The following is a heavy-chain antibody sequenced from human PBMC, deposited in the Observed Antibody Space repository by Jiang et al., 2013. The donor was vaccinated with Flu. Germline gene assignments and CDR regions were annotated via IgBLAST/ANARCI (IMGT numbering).Heavy chain of an antibody. CDR3: AKFFSGNFYNDVYYYYAMDV. CDR2: LLVVVVT. Sequence: LVESGGGLVQPGGSLRLSCAASGFTFSSYAMSWVARLQGRGWSGSQLLLVVVVTHITQTPVEGRFTISRDNSKNTLYLQMNSLRAEDTAVYYCAKFFSGNFYNDVYYYYAMDVWGQGTTVTVSS. V-gene: IGHV3-23*04. J-gene: IGHJ6*02. D-gene: IGHD3-10*01. CDR1: GFTFSSYA.